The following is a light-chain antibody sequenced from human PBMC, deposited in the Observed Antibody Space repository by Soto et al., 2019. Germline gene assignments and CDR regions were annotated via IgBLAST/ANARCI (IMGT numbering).Light chain of an antibody. CDR2: DVS. J-gene: IGLJ7*01. V-gene: IGLV2-11*01. Sequence: QSVLTQPRSVSDSPGQSVTISCTGTSSDVGGYNYVSWYQQHPGKAPKVMIYDVSKRPSGVPDRFSGSKSGNTASLTISGLQAEDEADYYCCSYLGAFTWVFGGGTQLTVL. CDR1: SSDVGGYNY. CDR3: CSYLGAFTWV.